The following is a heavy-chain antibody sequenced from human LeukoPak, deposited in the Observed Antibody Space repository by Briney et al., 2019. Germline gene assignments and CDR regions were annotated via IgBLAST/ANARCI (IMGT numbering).Heavy chain of an antibody. Sequence: ASVQVSCKASGYTFTSYYMHWVRQAPGQGLEWMGIINPSGGSTSYAQKFQGRVTMTRDTSTSTVYMELSSLRSEDTAVYYCARDSSGYCFDYWGQGTLVTVSS. D-gene: IGHD3-22*01. CDR1: GYTFTSYY. V-gene: IGHV1-46*01. CDR2: INPSGGST. CDR3: ARDSSGYCFDY. J-gene: IGHJ4*02.